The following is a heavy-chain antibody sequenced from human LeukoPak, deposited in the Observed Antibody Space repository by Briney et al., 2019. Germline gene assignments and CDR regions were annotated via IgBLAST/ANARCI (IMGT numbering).Heavy chain of an antibody. CDR2: IYYSGST. V-gene: IGHV4-39*07. CDR3: ARIPSPGWFDP. J-gene: IGHJ5*02. CDR1: GGSISINNYY. Sequence: SETLSLTCTVSGGSISINNYYWAWIRQPPGKGLEWIANIYYSGSTYYNPSLKSRVTISINTSKNQFSLSLTSVTAADTAVYYCARIPSPGWFDPWGQGTLVTVSS.